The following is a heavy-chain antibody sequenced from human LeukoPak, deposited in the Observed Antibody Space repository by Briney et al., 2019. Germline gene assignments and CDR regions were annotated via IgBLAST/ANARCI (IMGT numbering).Heavy chain of an antibody. V-gene: IGHV3-21*01. CDR1: GFTFSSYS. Sequence: GGSLRLSCAASGFTFSSYSMNWVRQAPGKGLEWVSSISSSSSYIYYADSVKGRFTISRDNTKNSLYLQMNSLRAEDTAVYYCAREHDRYDSSGYPYWGQGTLVTVSS. J-gene: IGHJ4*02. CDR2: ISSSSSYI. CDR3: AREHDRYDSSGYPY. D-gene: IGHD3-22*01.